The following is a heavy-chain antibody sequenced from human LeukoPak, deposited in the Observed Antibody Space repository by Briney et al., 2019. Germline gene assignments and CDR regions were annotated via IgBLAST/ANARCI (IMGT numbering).Heavy chain of an antibody. CDR2: ISYDASNK. Sequence: GGSLRLSCAASGFTFSAFAMHWACQAPGKGLEWVAAISYDASNKYYAVSVRGRFTISRDNSRNTLFLQMNSLRADDTAVYYCARGTTDIVAGISDPFDIWGQGTVVTVSS. J-gene: IGHJ3*02. D-gene: IGHD5-12*01. CDR1: GFTFSAFA. V-gene: IGHV3-30-3*01. CDR3: ARGTTDIVAGISDPFDI.